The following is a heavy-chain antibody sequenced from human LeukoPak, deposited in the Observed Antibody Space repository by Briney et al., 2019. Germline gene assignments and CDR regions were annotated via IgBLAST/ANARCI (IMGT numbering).Heavy chain of an antibody. V-gene: IGHV1-2*02. CDR2: INPNSGGT. D-gene: IGHD6-13*01. Sequence: ASVKVSCKASGYTFTGYYMHWVRQAPGQGLEWMGWINPNSGGTNYAQKFQGRVTMTRDTSISTAYMELSRLRSDDTAVYYCARGRGTYSSSARVRNWFDPWGQGTLVTVSS. CDR3: ARGRGTYSSSARVRNWFDP. J-gene: IGHJ5*02. CDR1: GYTFTGYY.